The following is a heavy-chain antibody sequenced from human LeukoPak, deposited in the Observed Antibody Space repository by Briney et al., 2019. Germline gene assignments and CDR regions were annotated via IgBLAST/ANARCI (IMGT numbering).Heavy chain of an antibody. V-gene: IGHV3-74*01. Sequence: RPGGSLRLSCAASGFTFSSYWMHWVRQAPGKGLVWVSRINSDGSSTSYADSVKGRFTISRDNAKNTLYLQMNSLTAEDTAVHYCVRAHHSGGWFDPWGQGTLVTVSS. CDR1: GFTFSSYW. CDR3: VRAHHSGGWFDP. CDR2: INSDGSST. J-gene: IGHJ5*02. D-gene: IGHD2-21*01.